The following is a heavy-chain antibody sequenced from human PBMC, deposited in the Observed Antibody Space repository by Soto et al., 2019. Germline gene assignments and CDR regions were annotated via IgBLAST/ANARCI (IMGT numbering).Heavy chain of an antibody. V-gene: IGHV1-69*12. CDR2: IIPIFGTA. CDR1: GGTFSSYA. Sequence: QVQLVQSGAEVKKPGSSVKVSCKASGGTFSSYAISWVRQAPGQGLEWMGGIIPIFGTANYAQKFQGRVTITADESTSTAYLDLSSVRSEDTAVYYCASRYIYGPLDYYYYGMDVWGQGTTVTVSS. D-gene: IGHD5-18*01. CDR3: ASRYIYGPLDYYYYGMDV. J-gene: IGHJ6*02.